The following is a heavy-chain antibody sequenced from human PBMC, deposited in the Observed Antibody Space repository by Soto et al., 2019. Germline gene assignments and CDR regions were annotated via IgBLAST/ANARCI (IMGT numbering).Heavy chain of an antibody. J-gene: IGHJ6*02. D-gene: IGHD3-10*01. V-gene: IGHV1-69*13. CDR1: GGTFDKFI. CDR2: IVPMLGTP. CDR3: ARNGTYGSSRSHYSGMDV. Sequence: AVKVSCKASGGTFDKFIMNWVRQTPGRGLEWMGGIVPMLGTPTYAEKFKGRVRISATGSATTTYMEVTSLRSEDTAIYYCARNGTYGSSRSHYSGMDVWGQGTTVTVSS.